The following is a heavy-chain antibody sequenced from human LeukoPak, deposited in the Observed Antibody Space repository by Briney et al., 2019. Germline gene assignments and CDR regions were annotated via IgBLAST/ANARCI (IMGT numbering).Heavy chain of an antibody. D-gene: IGHD3-22*01. J-gene: IGHJ4*02. Sequence: PSETLSLTCTVSGDSINSLDLWSWVRQPPGKGLAWIGEMYLSGTIHSNPSVKSRVTISIDKSKNQFFLNLSSVTAADTAVYYCAGLVGRYSSGLYYYYFDYWGQGTLVTVSS. V-gene: IGHV4-4*02. CDR2: MYLSGTI. CDR1: GDSINSLDL. CDR3: AGLVGRYSSGLYYYYFDY.